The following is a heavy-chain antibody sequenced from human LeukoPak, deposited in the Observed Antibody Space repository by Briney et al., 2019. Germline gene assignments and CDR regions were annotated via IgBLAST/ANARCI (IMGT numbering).Heavy chain of an antibody. D-gene: IGHD5-24*01. CDR3: TRVGYIDEGIDY. J-gene: IGHJ4*02. CDR1: GFTFSSYA. V-gene: IGHV3-23*01. Sequence: GGSLRLSCAVSGFTFSSYAMSWVRHAPGKGLEWVSVISGSGGVTYYADSVKGRFTISRDNAKNSLYLQMNSLRAEDTAIYYCTRVGYIDEGIDYWGQGTLVTVSS. CDR2: ISGSGGVT.